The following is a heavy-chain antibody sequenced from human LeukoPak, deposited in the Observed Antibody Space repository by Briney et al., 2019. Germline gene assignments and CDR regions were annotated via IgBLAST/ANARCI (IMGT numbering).Heavy chain of an antibody. J-gene: IGHJ5*02. CDR3: ARGPYNWNDYWFDP. Sequence: ASVKVSCKASGYTFTGYYMHWVRQAPGQGLEWMGWINPNSGGTNYAQKFQGRVTMTRDTSISTAYMELSRLRSDDTAAYYCARGPYNWNDYWFDPWGQGTLVTVSS. CDR2: INPNSGGT. V-gene: IGHV1-2*02. D-gene: IGHD1-1*01. CDR1: GYTFTGYY.